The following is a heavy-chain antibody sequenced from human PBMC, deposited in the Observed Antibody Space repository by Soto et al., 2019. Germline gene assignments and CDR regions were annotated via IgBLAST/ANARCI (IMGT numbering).Heavy chain of an antibody. V-gene: IGHV1-2*04. CDR1: GYTFTGYY. Sequence: GASVKVSCKASGYTFTGYYMHWVRQAPGQGLEWMGWINPNSGGTNYAQKFQGWVTMTRDTSISTAYMELSRLRSDDTAVYYCARGVVVPAAMLPEDSYNWSDPWGQGTLVTVSS. CDR3: ARGVVVPAAMLPEDSYNWSDP. J-gene: IGHJ5*02. D-gene: IGHD2-2*01. CDR2: INPNSGGT.